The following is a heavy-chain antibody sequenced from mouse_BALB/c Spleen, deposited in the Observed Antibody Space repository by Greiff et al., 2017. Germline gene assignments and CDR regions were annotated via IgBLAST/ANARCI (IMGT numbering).Heavy chain of an antibody. CDR2: ISYSGST. J-gene: IGHJ4*01. Sequence: VQLQQSGPGLVKPSQSLSLTCTVTGYSITSDYAWNWIRQFPGNKLEWMGYISYSGSTSYNPSLKSRISITRDTSKNQFFLQLNSVTTEDTATYYCARRGLLYGLYAMDYWGQGTSVTVSS. CDR1: GYSITSDYA. CDR3: ARRGLLYGLYAMDY. V-gene: IGHV3-2*02. D-gene: IGHD3-1*01.